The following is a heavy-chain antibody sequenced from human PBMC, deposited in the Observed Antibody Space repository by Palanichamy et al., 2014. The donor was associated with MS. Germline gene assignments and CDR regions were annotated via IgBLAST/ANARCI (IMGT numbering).Heavy chain of an antibody. CDR2: LHHSGTT. V-gene: IGHV4-38-2*01. Sequence: QVQLQESGPGLVKPSETLSLTCAVSGFSINNNYYWGWIRQPPGKGLEWIGSLHHSGTTYYNPSLKSRVFISVDTSKNQFSLKLSSVTAADTAVYYCATSRYSGYDWKTTFDYWGQGTQVTVSS. D-gene: IGHD5-12*01. CDR1: GFSINNNYY. J-gene: IGHJ4*02. CDR3: ATSRYSGYDWKTTFDY.